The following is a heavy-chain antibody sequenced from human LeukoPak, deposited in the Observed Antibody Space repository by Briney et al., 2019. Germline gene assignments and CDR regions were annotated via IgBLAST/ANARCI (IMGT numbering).Heavy chain of an antibody. CDR1: GFTFSSYG. CDR2: IWYDGSNK. Sequence: PGRSLRLSCAASGFTFSSYGMHWVRQAPGKGLEWVAVIWYDGSNKYYADSVKGRFTISRDNSKNTLYLQMNSLRAEDTAVYYCAREAYYDNNWGQGTLVTVSS. J-gene: IGHJ4*02. V-gene: IGHV3-33*01. D-gene: IGHD3-22*01. CDR3: AREAYYDNN.